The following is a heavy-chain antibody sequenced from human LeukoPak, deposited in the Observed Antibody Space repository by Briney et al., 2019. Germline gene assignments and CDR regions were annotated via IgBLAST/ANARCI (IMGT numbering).Heavy chain of an antibody. V-gene: IGHV1-2*06. CDR3: ARDLDAFDI. CDR1: GYTFTGYY. J-gene: IGHJ3*02. Sequence: ASVKVSCKASGYTFTGYYMHWVRQAPGQGLECMGRFNPTSGGTNYAQKFQGRVTMTRDTSISTAYMELSRLRSDDTAVYYCARDLDAFDIWGQGTMVTVSS. CDR2: FNPTSGGT.